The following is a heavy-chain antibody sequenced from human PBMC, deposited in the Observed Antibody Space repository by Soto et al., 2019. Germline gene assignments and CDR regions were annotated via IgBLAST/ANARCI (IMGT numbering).Heavy chain of an antibody. D-gene: IGHD1-26*01. J-gene: IGHJ5*02. CDR3: NKFSGSSSAPAA. V-gene: IGHV3-73*01. CDR1: GYTFSDTA. CDR2: VASSPEGYRT. Sequence: GGSLRLSCAASGYTFSDTAIHWDRQAPGKGLEWVGRVASSPEGYRTTYGASVKGRFTISRDDSQNTAHLQMNSLKTEDTAIYYCNKFSGSSSAPAALGPGTLVTVSS.